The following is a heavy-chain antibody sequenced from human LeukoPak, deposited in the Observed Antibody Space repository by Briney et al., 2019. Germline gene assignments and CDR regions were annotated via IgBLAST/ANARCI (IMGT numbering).Heavy chain of an antibody. Sequence: GGSLRLSCAASGFTFSSYGMHWVRQAPGKGLEWVAVIWYDGSNKYYAGSVKGRFTISRDNSKNTLSLQMDSLRAEDTAVFYCAKDREYSGSYRPGPTRYYYGMDVWGQGTTVTVS. CDR1: GFTFSSYG. CDR3: AKDREYSGSYRPGPTRYYYGMDV. J-gene: IGHJ6*02. CDR2: IWYDGSNK. D-gene: IGHD1-26*01. V-gene: IGHV3-33*06.